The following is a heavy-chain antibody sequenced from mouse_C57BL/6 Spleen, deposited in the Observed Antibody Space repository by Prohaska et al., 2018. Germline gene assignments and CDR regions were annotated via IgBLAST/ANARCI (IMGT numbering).Heavy chain of an antibody. CDR3: VRQMDY. CDR2: IRSKSNNYAT. Sequence: AASGFSFNTYAMNWVRQAPGKGLEWVARIRSKSNNYATYYADSVKDRFTISRDDSESMLYLQMNNLKTEDTAMYYCVRQMDYWGQGTSVTVSS. J-gene: IGHJ4*01. V-gene: IGHV10-1*01. CDR1: GFSFNTYA.